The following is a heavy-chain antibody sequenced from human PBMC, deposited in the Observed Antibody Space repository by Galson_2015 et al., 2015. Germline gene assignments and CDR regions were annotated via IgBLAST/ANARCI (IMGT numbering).Heavy chain of an antibody. D-gene: IGHD6-13*01. CDR3: ARGDIAAAGTLEADLFDY. V-gene: IGHV4-39*07. CDR2: IYYSGST. Sequence: ETMSLTCTVSGGSISSSSYYWGWVRQPPGKGLEWIGRIYYSGSTYYNPSLKSRVTISVDTSKNQFSLKLSSVTAADTAVCYCARGDIAAAGTLEADLFDYWGQGTLVTVSS. J-gene: IGHJ4*02. CDR1: GGSISSSSYY.